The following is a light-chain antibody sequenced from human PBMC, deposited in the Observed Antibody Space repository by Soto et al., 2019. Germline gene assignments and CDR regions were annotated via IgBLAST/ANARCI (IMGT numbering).Light chain of an antibody. CDR1: QSVSDT. CDR3: QQYNSWPQT. V-gene: IGKV3-15*01. Sequence: IVLTQSPATVSLSPGERVTLSCGASQSVSDTSIAWYQHKPGLAPRLLVYDVSTGATGIPARFSGRRSGTEFTLTISSLQSEDFGVYYCQQYNSWPQTFGQGTKVDIK. CDR2: DVS. J-gene: IGKJ1*01.